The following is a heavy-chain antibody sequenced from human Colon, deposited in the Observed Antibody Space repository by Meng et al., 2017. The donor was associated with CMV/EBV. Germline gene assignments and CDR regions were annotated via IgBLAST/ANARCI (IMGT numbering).Heavy chain of an antibody. CDR1: GFTFGDYA. CDR2: IRSNTYGGTT. Sequence: SCAASGFTFGDYALTWVRQAPGKGLEWVGFIRSNTYGGTTKYAASVKGRFTISRDDSKSNAYLQMSSLKTEDTAVYYCCRGEAYGMDVWGLGTTVTVSS. CDR3: CRGEAYGMDV. V-gene: IGHV3-49*04. J-gene: IGHJ6*02.